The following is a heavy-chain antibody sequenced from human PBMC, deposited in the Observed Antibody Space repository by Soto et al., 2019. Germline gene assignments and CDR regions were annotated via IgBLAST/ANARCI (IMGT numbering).Heavy chain of an antibody. CDR3: ARTYYSGSYFSDY. J-gene: IGHJ4*01. D-gene: IGHD3-10*01. CDR1: GLTVSSNY. CDR2: LYSDGRS. V-gene: IGHV3-53*01. Sequence: GGSLRLSCEVSGLTVSSNYMNWVRQAPGKGLEWVSILYSDGRSYYADSVKGRFTVSRDDLKNTLYLQMNSLRAEDTAVYYCARTYYSGSYFSDYWGQGTLVSVSS.